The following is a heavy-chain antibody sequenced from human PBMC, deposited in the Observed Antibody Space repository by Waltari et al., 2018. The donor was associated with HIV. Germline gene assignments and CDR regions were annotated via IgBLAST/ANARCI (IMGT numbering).Heavy chain of an antibody. Sequence: EVELVEHGGGLVQPERSLRLSCPASGFHYGDYAMSWFRQATGKGLEWVSFIRSKACGGTTEYAASLKGRFTISRDDSKSIAYLQMNSLKTEDTAVYYCLPDYDILTGYLAFDYWGQGTLVTVSS. J-gene: IGHJ4*02. CDR3: LPDYDILTGYLAFDY. D-gene: IGHD3-9*01. CDR1: GFHYGDYA. CDR2: IRSKACGGTT. V-gene: IGHV3-49*03.